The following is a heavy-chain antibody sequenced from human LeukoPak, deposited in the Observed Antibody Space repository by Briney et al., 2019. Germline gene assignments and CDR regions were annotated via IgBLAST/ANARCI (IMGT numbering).Heavy chain of an antibody. CDR2: IIPIFGTA. V-gene: IGHV1-69*05. J-gene: IGHJ6*03. Sequence: ASVKVSSTASGGTFSSYAISWVRQAPGQGLEWMGGIIPIFGTANYAQKFQGRVTITTDESTSTAYMELSSLRSEDTAVYYCARAVVTASDYYYYMDVWGKGATVTVSS. D-gene: IGHD2-21*02. CDR1: GGTFSSYA. CDR3: ARAVVTASDYYYYMDV.